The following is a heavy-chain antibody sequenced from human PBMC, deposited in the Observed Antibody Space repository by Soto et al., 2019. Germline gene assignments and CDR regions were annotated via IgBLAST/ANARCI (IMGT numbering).Heavy chain of an antibody. CDR3: AREPAPTTTVTTYPRPSYYFDY. Sequence: GASVKVSCKASGYTFTGYYMHWVRQAPGQGLEWMGWINPNSGGTNYAQKFQGWVTMTRDTSISTAYMELSRLRSDDTAVYYCAREPAPTTTVTTYPRPSYYFDYWGQGTLVTVSS. CDR2: INPNSGGT. CDR1: GYTFTGYY. J-gene: IGHJ4*02. V-gene: IGHV1-2*04. D-gene: IGHD4-17*01.